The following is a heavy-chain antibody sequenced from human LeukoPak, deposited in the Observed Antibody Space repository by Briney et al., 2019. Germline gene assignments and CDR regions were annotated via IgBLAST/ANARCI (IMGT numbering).Heavy chain of an antibody. J-gene: IGHJ4*02. CDR2: IKQDGSEK. Sequence: GGSLRLSCAASGFTFSSYGMHWVRQAPGKGLEWVANIKQDGSEKFYVGSVRGRFTISRDNAKNSLYLQMNSLRAEDTAVYYCARGVLPGAIEWSLDYWGQGTLVTVSS. V-gene: IGHV3-7*01. CDR1: GFTFSSYG. CDR3: ARGVLPGAIEWSLDY. D-gene: IGHD2-2*02.